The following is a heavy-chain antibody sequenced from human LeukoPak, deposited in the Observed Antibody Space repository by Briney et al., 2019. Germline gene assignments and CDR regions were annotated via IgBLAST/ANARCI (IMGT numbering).Heavy chain of an antibody. D-gene: IGHD3-3*01. CDR3: AREIRDPFDI. V-gene: IGHV1-2*02. CDR2: INPNSGGT. J-gene: IGHJ3*02. Sequence: ASVKVSCKASGYTFTSYYMHLGRQAPGQGLEWMGWINPNSGGTNYAQKFQGRVTMNRDTSIRTAYMELSSLRTDDTALYYCAREIRDPFDIWGQGTMVTVSS. CDR1: GYTFTSYY.